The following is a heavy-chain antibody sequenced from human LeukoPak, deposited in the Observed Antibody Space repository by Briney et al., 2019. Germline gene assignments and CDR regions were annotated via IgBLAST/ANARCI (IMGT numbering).Heavy chain of an antibody. J-gene: IGHJ4*02. V-gene: IGHV4-61*02. CDR1: GASISSGSYY. Sequence: SSQTLSLTCTVSGASISSGSYYWSWIRQPAGKGLEWIGRIYTSGSTNYNPSLRSRVTVSLDTSMNQFSLNLRSVTAADTAMYYCATTVAGVREHAYWGQGTLVTVSS. D-gene: IGHD6-19*01. CDR2: IYTSGST. CDR3: ATTVAGVREHAY.